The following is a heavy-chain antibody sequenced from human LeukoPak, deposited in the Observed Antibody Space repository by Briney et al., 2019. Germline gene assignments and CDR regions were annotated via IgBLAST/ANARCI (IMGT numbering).Heavy chain of an antibody. J-gene: IGHJ4*02. Sequence: ASVKVSCKASGYTFTSYDTNWVRQATGQGLEWMGWMNPNSGSTGYAQKFQGRVTITRNTSISTAYMELSGLRSEDTAVYYCARGRSTGYPYYFEYWGQGTLVTVSS. D-gene: IGHD5-12*01. CDR2: MNPNSGST. V-gene: IGHV1-8*03. CDR1: GYTFTSYD. CDR3: ARGRSTGYPYYFEY.